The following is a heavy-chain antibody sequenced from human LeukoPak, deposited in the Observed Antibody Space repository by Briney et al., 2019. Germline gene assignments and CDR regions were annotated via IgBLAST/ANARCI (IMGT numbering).Heavy chain of an antibody. CDR3: ARDLQVWAYYFDY. Sequence: SGGSLRLSCAASGFTFSDYYMSWIRQAPGKGLEWVSYISSSSSNIYYADSVRGRFTVSRDNAKKSLYLQMNSLRAEDTAVYYCARDLQVWAYYFDYWGQGTLVTVSS. V-gene: IGHV3-11*04. CDR2: ISSSSSNI. D-gene: IGHD3-16*01. CDR1: GFTFSDYY. J-gene: IGHJ4*02.